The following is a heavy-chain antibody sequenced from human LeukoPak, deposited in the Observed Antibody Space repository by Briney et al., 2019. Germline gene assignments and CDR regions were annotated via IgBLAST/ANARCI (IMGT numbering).Heavy chain of an antibody. CDR3: AELGITMIGGV. CDR2: ISSSSRYI. J-gene: IGHJ6*04. CDR1: GFTFSSYS. Sequence: GGSLRLSCAASGFTFSSYSMNWVRQAPGKGLEWVSSISSSSRYIYYADSMKGRFTISRDNSKNSLYLQMNSLRAEDTAVYYCAELGITMIGGVWGKGTTVTISS. D-gene: IGHD3-10*02. V-gene: IGHV3-21*06.